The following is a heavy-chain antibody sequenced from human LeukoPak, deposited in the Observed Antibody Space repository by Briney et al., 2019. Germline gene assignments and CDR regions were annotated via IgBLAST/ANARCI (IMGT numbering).Heavy chain of an antibody. CDR2: IHHSGDT. D-gene: IGHD2-15*01. Sequence: PSETLSLTCVVYGESFSDSYWSWIRQPPGKGLEWIGEIHHSGDTNHNPSLKSRVTISLDTSKNQFSLKLNSVTAADTATYYCARGEGGGSCYNNWGQGTQVTVSS. CDR1: GESFSDSY. CDR3: ARGEGGGSCYNN. J-gene: IGHJ4*02. V-gene: IGHV4-34*01.